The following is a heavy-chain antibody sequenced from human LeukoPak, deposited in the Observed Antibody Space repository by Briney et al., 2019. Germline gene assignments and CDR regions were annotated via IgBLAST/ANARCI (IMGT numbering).Heavy chain of an antibody. D-gene: IGHD1-26*01. CDR3: ARVGSGSYLSFDY. CDR1: GASISSGTYY. J-gene: IGHJ4*02. V-gene: IGHV4-39*01. Sequence: SETLSLTCTVSGASISSGTYYWGWIRQPPGKGLEWIGSIYYSGTTYYNPSLKSRVTISVDTSKNQFSLKLSSVTAADTAVYYCARVGSGSYLSFDYWGQGTLVTVSS. CDR2: IYYSGTT.